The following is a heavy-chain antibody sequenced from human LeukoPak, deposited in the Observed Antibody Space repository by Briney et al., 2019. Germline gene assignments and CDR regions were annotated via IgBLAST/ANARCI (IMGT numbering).Heavy chain of an antibody. CDR2: ISSSSSYI. CDR1: GFTFSSYS. D-gene: IGHD6-6*01. J-gene: IGHJ4*02. V-gene: IGHV3-21*06. Sequence: NPGGSLRLSCAASGFTFSSYSMNWVRQAPGKGLEWVSSISSSSSYIYYADSVKDRFTISRDNAKNSLYLQMNSLRAEDTAVYYCARELISTSSVLLSDYWGQGTLVTVSS. CDR3: ARELISTSSVLLSDY.